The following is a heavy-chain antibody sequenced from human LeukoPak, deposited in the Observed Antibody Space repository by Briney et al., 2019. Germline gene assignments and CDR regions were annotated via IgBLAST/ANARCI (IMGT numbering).Heavy chain of an antibody. CDR3: AKDGALRSVSSPVGY. V-gene: IGHV3-9*01. Sequence: GGSLRLSCAASGFTFDDYAMHWVRQAPGKGLEWVSGISWNSGSIGYADSVKGRFTISRDNSKNTLYLQMNSLTAEDTAVYYCAKDGALRSVSSPVGYWGQGTLVTVSS. CDR1: GFTFDDYA. CDR2: ISWNSGSI. D-gene: IGHD4-17*01. J-gene: IGHJ4*02.